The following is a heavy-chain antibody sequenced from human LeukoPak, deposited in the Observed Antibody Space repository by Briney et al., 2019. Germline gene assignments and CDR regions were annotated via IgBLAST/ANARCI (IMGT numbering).Heavy chain of an antibody. CDR3: ARVSGYNWESFYDY. V-gene: IGHV4-59*01. J-gene: IGHJ4*02. CDR2: IYYSGST. D-gene: IGHD5-12*01. CDR1: GGSISSYY. Sequence: SETLSLTCTVSGGSISSYYWSWIRQPPGKGLEWIGYIYYSGSTNYNPSLKSRVTISVDTSKNQFSLKLRSVTAADTAVYYCARVSGYNWESFYDYWGQGTLVTVSS.